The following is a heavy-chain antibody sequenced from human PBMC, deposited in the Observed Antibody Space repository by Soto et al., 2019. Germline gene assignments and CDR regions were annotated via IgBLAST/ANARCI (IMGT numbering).Heavy chain of an antibody. D-gene: IGHD6-13*01. CDR3: VRGQQSALVY. CDR2: TYYRSKWSS. V-gene: IGHV6-1*01. Sequence: QVQLRHSGPALVKPSQTLSLTCAISGHSVSRNGVAWNWIRQAPSRGLEWLGRTYYRSKWSSDYAGSPKGPITDNPDTSMSQVPLRLNSVTPENTAVYYCVRGQQSALVYWRPGKRVTVSS. J-gene: IGHJ4*02. CDR1: GHSVSRNGVA.